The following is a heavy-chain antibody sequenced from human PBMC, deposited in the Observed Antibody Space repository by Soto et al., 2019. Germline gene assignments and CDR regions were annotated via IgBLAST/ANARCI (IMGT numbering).Heavy chain of an antibody. V-gene: IGHV4-59*11. J-gene: IGHJ4*02. D-gene: IGHD6-13*01. Sequence: SETLSLTCNVAGDSMNDHYWSWIRQSPGKGLEYIGYIYFSGSTNYNPAFKSRVSMSVDTGKTQFSLRLSSVTDADTAVYFCARSGSSWYAPFLWGPGTLVTVSS. CDR2: IYFSGST. CDR1: GDSMNDHY. CDR3: ARSGSSWYAPFL.